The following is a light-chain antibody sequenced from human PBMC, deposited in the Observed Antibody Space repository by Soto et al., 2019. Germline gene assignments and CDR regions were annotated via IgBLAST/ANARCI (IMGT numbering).Light chain of an antibody. V-gene: IGKV1-5*01. J-gene: IGKJ1*01. CDR2: DAS. CDR1: QSISTW. Sequence: DIQMTQSPSTLSASVGDRVTITCRASQSISTWLAWYQQKPGKAPNLLIYDASNLESGVPSRFSGSGSGTEFTLTINSLQPDDFATYYCQQYHNYRTFGQGIKVEIK. CDR3: QQYHNYRT.